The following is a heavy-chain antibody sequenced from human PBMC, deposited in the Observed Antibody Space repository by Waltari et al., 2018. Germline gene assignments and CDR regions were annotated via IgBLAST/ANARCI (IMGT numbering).Heavy chain of an antibody. V-gene: IGHV3-30*18. CDR2: ISSNGRIK. CDR1: GFTFGSHG. Sequence: QVQMVESGGGVVQPGRSLRLSCAASGFTFGSHGLQWVREAQGKGLEWVGVISSNGRIKYYSDSVQGRFTISRDNSHNTLYLQLNSLTTEDTAVYYCAKEAGEEGSSYESYFDYWGQGTLVTVSS. D-gene: IGHD1-26*01. J-gene: IGHJ4*02. CDR3: AKEAGEEGSSYESYFDY.